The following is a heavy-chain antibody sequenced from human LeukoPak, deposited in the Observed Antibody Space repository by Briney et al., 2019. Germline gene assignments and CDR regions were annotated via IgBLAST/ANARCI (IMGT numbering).Heavy chain of an antibody. Sequence: GGSLRLSWAASGFTFSSYAMSWVRQAQGKGLEWVSAISGIGGSTNYAGSVKGRFTISRDKPKNTAYLQMKSLRVEDTAVYYCAKEIGAAVYFDYWSQGTLVTVSS. J-gene: IGHJ4*02. CDR3: AKEIGAAVYFDY. CDR1: GFTFSSYA. CDR2: ISGIGGST. D-gene: IGHD6-25*01. V-gene: IGHV3-23*01.